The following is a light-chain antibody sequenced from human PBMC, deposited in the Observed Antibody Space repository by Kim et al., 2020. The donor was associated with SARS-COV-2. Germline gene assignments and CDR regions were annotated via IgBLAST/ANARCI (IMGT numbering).Light chain of an antibody. V-gene: IGKV2-30*01. CDR3: MQDTHWPGT. Sequence: PACNSCRSSQSLVYSDGNRYWSWFQQRPGQSPRRRMYRGASRDCGVPDRFSGRGSGTDFTLKISRVEAEDVGVYYCMQDTHWPGTYGQGTKVDIK. CDR2: RGA. CDR1: QSLVYSDGNRY. J-gene: IGKJ1*01.